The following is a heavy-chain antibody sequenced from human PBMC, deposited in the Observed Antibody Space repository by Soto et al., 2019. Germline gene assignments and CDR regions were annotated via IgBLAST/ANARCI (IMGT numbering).Heavy chain of an antibody. Sequence: PRGSLRLCSASSVFTFSIYGMSWVGQAPGSGLEWVSAISGSGGSTYYADSVKGRFTISIDNSKNTLYLQMNSLRAEGTAVYYCAKHLLTYNWTGGGAFDIWGQGTMVTVSS. CDR1: VFTFSIYG. CDR3: AKHLLTYNWTGGGAFDI. J-gene: IGHJ3*02. CDR2: ISGSGGST. D-gene: IGHD1-20*01. V-gene: IGHV3-23*01.